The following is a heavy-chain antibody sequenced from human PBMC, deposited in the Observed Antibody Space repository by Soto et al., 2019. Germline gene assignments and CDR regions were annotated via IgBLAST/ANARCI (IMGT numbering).Heavy chain of an antibody. CDR3: ARGGGNFDH. Sequence: EVQLVESGGGLVQPGGSLRLTCAASGFTFSRSWMSWVRQAPGKGLEWVANVKQDGSDKYYVDSVKGRFTISRDNAKNSVYLEMNSLRAEETAMYYCARGGGNFDHWGQGTLVTVSS. J-gene: IGHJ4*02. CDR2: VKQDGSDK. V-gene: IGHV3-7*04. CDR1: GFTFSRSW. D-gene: IGHD3-16*01.